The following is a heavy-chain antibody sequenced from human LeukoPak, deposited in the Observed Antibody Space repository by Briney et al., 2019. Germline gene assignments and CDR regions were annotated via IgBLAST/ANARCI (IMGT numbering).Heavy chain of an antibody. D-gene: IGHD2-8*01. CDR3: ARTNLDCKNGVCYDY. CDR1: GYMFTGYY. V-gene: IGHV1-18*04. Sequence: ASVKVSCKASGYMFTGYYMHWVRQAPGQGLEWMGWISAYNGKTYYAQKFQGRVTVTTDTSTSTAYMDLRSLRSDDTAVYYCARTNLDCKNGVCYDYWGQGTPVTVSS. CDR2: ISAYNGKT. J-gene: IGHJ4*02.